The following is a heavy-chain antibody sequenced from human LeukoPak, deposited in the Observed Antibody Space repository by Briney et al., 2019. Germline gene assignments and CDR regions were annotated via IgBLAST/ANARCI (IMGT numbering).Heavy chain of an antibody. CDR3: ARDPQPGAPYYFDY. V-gene: IGHV3-30-3*01. CDR2: ISYDGSNK. Sequence: PGGSLRLSCAASGFTFSSYAMHWVRQAPGKGLEWVAVISYDGSNKYFADSVKGRFTISRDNSKNTLYLQMDSLRAEDTAVYYCARDPQPGAPYYFDYWGQGTLVTVSS. CDR1: GFTFSSYA. J-gene: IGHJ4*02. D-gene: IGHD3-10*01.